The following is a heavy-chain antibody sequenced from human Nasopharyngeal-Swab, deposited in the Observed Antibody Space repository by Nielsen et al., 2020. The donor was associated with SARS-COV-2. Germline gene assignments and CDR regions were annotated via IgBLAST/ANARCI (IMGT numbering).Heavy chain of an antibody. V-gene: IGHV3-53*01. CDR2: IYSGGST. CDR3: ARDQDDLGFDP. CDR1: GFTVSSNY. J-gene: IGHJ5*02. Sequence: GGSLRLSCAASGFTVSSNYMSWVRQAPGKGLEWVSVIYSGGSTYYADSVKGRFTISRDNSKNTLYLQMNSLRAEDTAVYYRARDQDDLGFDPWGQGTLVTVSS. D-gene: IGHD3-3*01.